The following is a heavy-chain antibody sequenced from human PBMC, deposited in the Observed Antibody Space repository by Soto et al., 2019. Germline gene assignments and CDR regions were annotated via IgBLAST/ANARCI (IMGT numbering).Heavy chain of an antibody. CDR1: GGTFSSYA. V-gene: IGHV1-69*01. CDR3: ARAGTYYYDSSGFYYFDY. J-gene: IGHJ4*02. D-gene: IGHD3-22*01. Sequence: QVQLVQSGAEVKKPGSSVKVSCKASGGTFSSYAISWVRQAPGQGLEWMGGIIPIFGTANYAQKFQGRVTITADESTSTAYMELSSLRSEDTAVYYCARAGTYYYDSSGFYYFDYWGQGTLVTVSS. CDR2: IIPIFGTA.